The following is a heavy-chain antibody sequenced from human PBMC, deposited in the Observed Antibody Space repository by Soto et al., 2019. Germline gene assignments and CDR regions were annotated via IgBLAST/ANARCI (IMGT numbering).Heavy chain of an antibody. D-gene: IGHD6-19*01. Sequence: SETLSLTCTVSGGSISSYYWGWIRQPPGKGLEWIGSIYYSGSTYYNPSLKSRVTISVDTSKNQFSLKLSSVTAADTAVYYCARHIKEEWLTSYNWFDPWGQGTLVTVSS. V-gene: IGHV4-39*01. CDR1: GGSISSYY. CDR3: ARHIKEEWLTSYNWFDP. J-gene: IGHJ5*02. CDR2: IYYSGST.